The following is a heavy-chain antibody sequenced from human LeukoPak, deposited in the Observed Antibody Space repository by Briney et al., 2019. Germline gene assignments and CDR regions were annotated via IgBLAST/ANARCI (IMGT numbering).Heavy chain of an antibody. Sequence: GGTLRLSCAASGFTFSSYGMSWVRQAPGKGLEWVSAISGSGGSTYYADSVKGRFTISRDNSKNTLYLQMNSLRAEDTAVYYCARFSTSWSYNWFDPWGQGTLVTVSS. V-gene: IGHV3-23*01. J-gene: IGHJ5*02. D-gene: IGHD2-2*01. CDR1: GFTFSSYG. CDR2: ISGSGGST. CDR3: ARFSTSWSYNWFDP.